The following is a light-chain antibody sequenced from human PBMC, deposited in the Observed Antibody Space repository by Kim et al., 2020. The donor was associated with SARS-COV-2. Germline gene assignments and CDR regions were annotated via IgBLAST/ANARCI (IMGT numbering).Light chain of an antibody. Sequence: SGSPGQTASITCSGDKLGDKYACWYQQTPGQAPVLVIYQDSKRPSGIPERFSGSNSGNTATLTISGTQAMDEADYYCQAWDSSTWVFGGGTQLTVL. CDR3: QAWDSSTWV. CDR1: KLGDKY. V-gene: IGLV3-1*01. CDR2: QDS. J-gene: IGLJ3*02.